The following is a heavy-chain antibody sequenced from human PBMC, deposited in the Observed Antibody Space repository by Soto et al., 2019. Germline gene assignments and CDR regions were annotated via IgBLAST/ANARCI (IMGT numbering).Heavy chain of an antibody. V-gene: IGHV3-11*01. CDR1: GFTFSNYY. D-gene: IGHD6-19*01. CDR2: ISSTGRTI. CDR3: ARSYSSGWEFDY. J-gene: IGHJ4*02. Sequence: GGSLRLSCGASGFTFSNYYMSWIRQAPGKGLEWVSYISSTGRTIYYADSVKGRFTVSRDNAQNSLSLKLNSLRVEDTAVYYCARSYSSGWEFDYWGQGTQGTVSS.